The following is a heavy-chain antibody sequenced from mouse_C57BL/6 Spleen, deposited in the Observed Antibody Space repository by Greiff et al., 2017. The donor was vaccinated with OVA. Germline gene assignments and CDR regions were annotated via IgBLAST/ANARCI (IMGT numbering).Heavy chain of an antibody. J-gene: IGHJ4*01. Sequence: EVKLMESGPELVKPGASVKMSCKASGYTFTDYNMHWVKQSHGKSLEWIGYINPNNGGTSYNQKFKGKATLTVNKSSSTAYMELRSLTSEDSAVYYCADGYDVGGAMDYWGQGTSVTVSS. V-gene: IGHV1-22*01. CDR2: INPNNGGT. CDR3: ADGYDVGGAMDY. D-gene: IGHD2-2*01. CDR1: GYTFTDYN.